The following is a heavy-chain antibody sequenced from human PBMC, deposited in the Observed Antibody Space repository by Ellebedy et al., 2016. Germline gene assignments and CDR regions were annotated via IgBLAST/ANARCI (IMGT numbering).Heavy chain of an antibody. CDR1: GDSINTNIW. D-gene: IGHD4-23*01. CDR2: IYHSGST. Sequence: SETLSLTXDVSGDSINTNIWWGWIRQPPGKRLEWIGYIYHSGSTFYNPSLKSRVSMSLDTSKNQFSLNVSAVTAVDTAVYYCARSSPVGWYFDLWGRGTLVTVSS. J-gene: IGHJ2*01. V-gene: IGHV4-28*01. CDR3: ARSSPVGWYFDL.